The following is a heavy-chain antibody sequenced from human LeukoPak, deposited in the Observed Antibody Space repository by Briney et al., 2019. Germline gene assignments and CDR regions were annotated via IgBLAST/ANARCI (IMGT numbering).Heavy chain of an antibody. CDR2: IYTSGST. V-gene: IGHV4-61*02. CDR1: GGSISSGSYY. J-gene: IGHJ4*02. Sequence: SESLSLTGTVYGGSISSGSYYWSSSRQAAGKGLEWIGRIYTSGSTNYNPSLKSRVTISVDTSKNQVSLKLSSVTAADTAVYYCAREGWDLLDYWGQGTLVTVSS. D-gene: IGHD1-26*01. CDR3: AREGWDLLDY.